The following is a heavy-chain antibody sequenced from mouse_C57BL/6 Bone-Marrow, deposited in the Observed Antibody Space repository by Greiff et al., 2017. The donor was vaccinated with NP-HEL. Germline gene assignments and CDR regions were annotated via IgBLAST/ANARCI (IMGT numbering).Heavy chain of an antibody. D-gene: IGHD2-10*01. J-gene: IGHJ4*01. V-gene: IGHV5-16*01. CDR2: ITYAGSST. Sequence: EVHLVESEGGLVQPGSSMKRSCTASGFNFRDYYMAWVRRVTEKGLEWVANITYAGSSTDYLNSLKSRFIFTRDNAKNILYLQMSSLKSEDTATYYCARDPYPCAMDYWGQGTSVTVSS. CDR1: GFNFRDYY. CDR3: ARDPYPCAMDY.